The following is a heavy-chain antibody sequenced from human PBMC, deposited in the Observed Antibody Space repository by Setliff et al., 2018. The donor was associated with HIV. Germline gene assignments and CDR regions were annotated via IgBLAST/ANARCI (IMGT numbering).Heavy chain of an antibody. CDR1: GGTFSSYA. V-gene: IGHV1-69*13. CDR3: ASASSSAYYYYYYMDV. D-gene: IGHD6-6*01. Sequence: SVKVSCKASGGTFSSYAISWVRQAPGQGLEWMGGIIPIFGTANYAQKFQGRVTITADESTSTAYMELSSLRSEDTAVYYCASASSSAYYYYYYMDVWGKGTTVTVSS. J-gene: IGHJ6*03. CDR2: IIPIFGTA.